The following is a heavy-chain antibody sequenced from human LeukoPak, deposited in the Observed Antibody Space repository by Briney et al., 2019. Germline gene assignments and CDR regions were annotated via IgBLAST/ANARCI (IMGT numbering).Heavy chain of an antibody. CDR3: ARRLTQYDCFDP. J-gene: IGHJ5*02. V-gene: IGHV6-1*01. CDR1: GDSVSSNSVT. CDR2: TYYRSTWYN. D-gene: IGHD2-2*01. Sequence: SQTLSLTCAISGDSVSSNSVTWNWIRQSPSRGLEWLGRTYYRSTWYNDYAVSVRGRITVNPDTSKNQFSLHLNSVTPEDTAVYYCARRLTQYDCFDPRGQGILVTVSS.